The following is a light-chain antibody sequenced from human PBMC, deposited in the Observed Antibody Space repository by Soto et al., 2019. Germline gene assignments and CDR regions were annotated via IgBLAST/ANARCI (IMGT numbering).Light chain of an antibody. CDR2: DVT. CDR3: SSYTSTGSTLVV. CDR1: SSDVGNFDY. V-gene: IGLV2-14*03. J-gene: IGLJ2*01. Sequence: QSVLTQPASVSGSPGQSITISCTGSSSDVGNFDYVSWYQQHPGKAPKLIIYDVTNRPSGVSNRFSASKSGNTASLTISGLKAEDEADYYCSSYTSTGSTLVVFGGGTKLTVL.